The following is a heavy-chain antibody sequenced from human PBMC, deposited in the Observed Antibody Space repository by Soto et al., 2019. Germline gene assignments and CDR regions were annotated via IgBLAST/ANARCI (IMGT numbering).Heavy chain of an antibody. D-gene: IGHD6-19*01. V-gene: IGHV1-24*01. J-gene: IGHJ4*02. CDR1: GFTLDELS. CDR2: FDPEDGET. CDR3: ATGSSGWLDY. Sequence: GASVKVSCKVSGFTLDELSMYWVRQAPGKGLEWMGGFDPEDGETIYAQRFQGRVTMTEDTSTDTAFMELSSLTSDDTAVYYCATGSSGWLDYWGQGTLVTVSS.